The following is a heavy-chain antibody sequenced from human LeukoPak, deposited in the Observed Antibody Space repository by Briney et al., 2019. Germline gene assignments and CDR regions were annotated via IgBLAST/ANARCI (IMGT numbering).Heavy chain of an antibody. CDR2: CIPFFETA. D-gene: IGHD6-19*01. CDR3: AGVINGWKSALQY. V-gene: IGHV1-69*05. Sequence: AAVTVSCQASGGTFSRYGIRWVRQALGQGLEWMGRCIPFFETADYAQKFPGRVTIITAESTNTAYMELASLRSDDTDVYYCAGVINGWKSALQYLGQGTLVTVSS. CDR1: GGTFSRYG. J-gene: IGHJ4*02.